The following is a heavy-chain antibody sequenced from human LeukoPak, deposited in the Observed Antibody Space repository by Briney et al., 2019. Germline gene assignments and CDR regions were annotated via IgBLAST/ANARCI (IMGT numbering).Heavy chain of an antibody. D-gene: IGHD1-26*01. CDR1: GFTFSSCA. Sequence: QPGASLRPSCAASGFTFSSCAMSWVRQAPGKGLEWVSTITGGGGTTYYADSVKGRFTISRDTSKNTLFLQMNSLRAEDTAVYYCARMTEYSGNSYPNFDYWGQGTLVTVSS. CDR2: ITGGGGTT. CDR3: ARMTEYSGNSYPNFDY. J-gene: IGHJ4*02. V-gene: IGHV3-23*01.